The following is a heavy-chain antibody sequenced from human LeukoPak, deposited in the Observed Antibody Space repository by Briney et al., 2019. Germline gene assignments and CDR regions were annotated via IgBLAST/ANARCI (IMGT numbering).Heavy chain of an antibody. Sequence: SETLSLTCTVSGGSISGDYWSWIRQSPRKRLEWIAYIHSSGSTSYNPSLKSRVTISVDTSKNEFSLKLTSVSAADTAVYYCARDRPGGSSLDYWGQGTLVTVSS. J-gene: IGHJ4*02. CDR1: GGSISGDY. D-gene: IGHD6-13*01. V-gene: IGHV4-59*01. CDR3: ARDRPGGSSLDY. CDR2: IHSSGST.